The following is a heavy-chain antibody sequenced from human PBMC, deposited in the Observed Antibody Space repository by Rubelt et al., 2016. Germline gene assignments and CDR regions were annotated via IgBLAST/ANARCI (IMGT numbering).Heavy chain of an antibody. CDR3: ARVIWGSGWSNNWFDP. CDR2: INAGNGNT. J-gene: IGHJ5*02. D-gene: IGHD6-19*01. V-gene: IGHV1-3*01. CDR1: GYTFTSYA. Sequence: QVQLVQSGAEVKKPGASVKVSCKASGYTFTSYAMHWVRQAPGQRLEWMGWINAGNGNTKYSQKFRVRVTITRDTSASTAYMERSSLRSEATAVYYCARVIWGSGWSNNWFDPWGQGTLVTVSS.